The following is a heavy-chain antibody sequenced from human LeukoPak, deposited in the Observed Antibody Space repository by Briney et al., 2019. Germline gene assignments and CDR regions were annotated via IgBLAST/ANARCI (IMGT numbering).Heavy chain of an antibody. CDR3: ARGVGSSWPGWFDP. V-gene: IGHV3-48*03. CDR1: GFTFSNYE. CDR2: ISHSGRTI. Sequence: GGSLRLSCAASGFTFSNYELNWVRQAPGKGLEWVSYISHSGRTIYSADSVKGRFTISRDNAKNSLYLQMNSLRAEDTAVYYCARGVGSSWPGWFDPWGQGTLVTVSS. J-gene: IGHJ5*02. D-gene: IGHD6-13*01.